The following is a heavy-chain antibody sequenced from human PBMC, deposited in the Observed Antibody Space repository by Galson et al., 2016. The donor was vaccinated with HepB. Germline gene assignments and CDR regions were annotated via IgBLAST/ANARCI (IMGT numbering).Heavy chain of an antibody. V-gene: IGHV4-31*03. CDR3: ARAPYFGSNSRGAFQI. J-gene: IGHJ3*02. Sequence: TLSLTCTVSGGSISGDYYWSWIRQHPGKGLEWIGCIYYSGRTYYHPSLQSRLTISVDTSQNQFSLKLTSVTAADTALYYCARAPYFGSNSRGAFQIWGQGTKVTVSS. D-gene: IGHD1-1*01. CDR2: IYYSGRT. CDR1: GGSISGDYY.